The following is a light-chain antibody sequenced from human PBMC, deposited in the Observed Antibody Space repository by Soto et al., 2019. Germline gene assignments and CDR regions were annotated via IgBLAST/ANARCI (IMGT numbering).Light chain of an antibody. CDR1: TSNIGTFY. J-gene: IGLJ1*01. Sequence: QSALTQPPSASSTPGQTVTISCPGSTSNIGTFYVYWYQHLPGTAPKLLIYLGDQRASGVSDRFSGSKSGTSASLVINGLRSDDEADYYCAAWDDNLNAYVFGSGTKVTVL. V-gene: IGLV1-47*02. CDR2: LGD. CDR3: AAWDDNLNAYV.